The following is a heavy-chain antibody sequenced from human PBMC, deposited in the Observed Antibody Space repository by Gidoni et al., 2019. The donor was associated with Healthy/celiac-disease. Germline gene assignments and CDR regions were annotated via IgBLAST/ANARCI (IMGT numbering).Heavy chain of an antibody. CDR1: GFTFTSYA. D-gene: IGHD6-19*01. CDR2: ISGSGGST. V-gene: IGHV3-23*04. Sequence: EVQLVESGGGLVQPGASLRLSCASCGFTFTSYAMSWVRQAPGKGLEWVSAISGSGGSTYYADSVKGRFTISRDNSKNTLYLQMNSLRAEDTAVYYCARCSGWYGGRYYYGMDVWGQGTTVTVSS. CDR3: ARCSGWYGGRYYYGMDV. J-gene: IGHJ6*02.